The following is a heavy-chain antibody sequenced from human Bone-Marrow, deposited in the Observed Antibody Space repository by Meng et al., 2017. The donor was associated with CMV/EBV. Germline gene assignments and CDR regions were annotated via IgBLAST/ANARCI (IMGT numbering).Heavy chain of an antibody. CDR3: ARGGGLRYFDWLLPDY. Sequence: GESLKISCAASGFPFSTYSMHWVRQAPGKGLEWVSSISGSSTYIYYAESVKGRFTISRENSKNTLYLQMNSLRAEDTAVYYRARGGGLRYFDWLLPDYWGQGTLVTVSS. CDR2: ISGSSTYI. J-gene: IGHJ4*02. D-gene: IGHD3-9*01. CDR1: GFPFSTYS. V-gene: IGHV3-21*01.